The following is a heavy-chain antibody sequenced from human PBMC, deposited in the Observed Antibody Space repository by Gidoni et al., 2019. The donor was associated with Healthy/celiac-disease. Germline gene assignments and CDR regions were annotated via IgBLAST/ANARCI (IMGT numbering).Heavy chain of an antibody. V-gene: IGHV3-23*01. J-gene: IGHJ4*02. CDR1: FSSYA. Sequence: FSSYAMRWVRQAPGKGLEWVSAISGCGGSKYYADSVKGRFTISRDNSKNTLYLQMNSLRAEDTAVYYCAKVLITMVRGVIIEGGFDYWGQGTLVTVSS. D-gene: IGHD3-10*01. CDR2: ISGCGGSK. CDR3: AKVLITMVRGVIIEGGFDY.